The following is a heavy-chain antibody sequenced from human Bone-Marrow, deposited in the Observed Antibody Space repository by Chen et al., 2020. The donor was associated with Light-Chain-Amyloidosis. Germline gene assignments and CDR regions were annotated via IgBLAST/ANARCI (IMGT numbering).Heavy chain of an antibody. Sequence: EQSGPEVKKPGESLKIACKGSGYTFPNYWIGWVRQRPGKGRGWMGVIYPDDSDARYSPSFAGQVTISADKSVTTAYLQWRSLKASDTAMYHGARRRDGYPFDYWGQGTLVTVSS. CDR3: ARRRDGYPFDY. D-gene: IGHD5-12*01. CDR1: GYTFPNYW. J-gene: IGHJ4*02. V-gene: IGHV5-51*01. CDR2: IYPDDSDA.